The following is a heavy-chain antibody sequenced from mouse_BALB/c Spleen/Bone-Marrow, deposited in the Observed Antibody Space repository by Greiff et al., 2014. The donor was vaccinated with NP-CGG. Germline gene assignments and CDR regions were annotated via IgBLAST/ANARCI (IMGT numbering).Heavy chain of an antibody. CDR1: GYTFSSYW. V-gene: IGHV1-9*01. CDR3: ARGAYDNSIFAY. D-gene: IGHD2-1*01. CDR2: ILPGSGTT. J-gene: IGHJ3*01. Sequence: VQLQQSGAELMKPGASVKISCKATGYTFSSYWIEWVNQRPGHGLEWIGEILPGSGTTHYNEKFKDKATFTADTSSNTAYMHLSSLTSEDSAVYYCARGAYDNSIFAYWGQGTLVTVSA.